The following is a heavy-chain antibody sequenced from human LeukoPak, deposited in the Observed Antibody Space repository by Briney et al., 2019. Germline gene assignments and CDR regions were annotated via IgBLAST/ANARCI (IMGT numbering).Heavy chain of an antibody. CDR3: AKDGRSDKVYHDAFDS. CDR2: ISGSGGTR. V-gene: IGHV3-23*01. J-gene: IGHJ3*02. Sequence: PGGTLRLSCAASGFTFSSYAMSWVRQAPGKGLEWVSVISGSGGTRYHADSVKGRFTISRDNSKNTLYLQMNSLRAEDTAIYYCAKDGRSDKVYHDAFDSWGQGTMVTVSS. D-gene: IGHD5-12*01. CDR1: GFTFSSYA.